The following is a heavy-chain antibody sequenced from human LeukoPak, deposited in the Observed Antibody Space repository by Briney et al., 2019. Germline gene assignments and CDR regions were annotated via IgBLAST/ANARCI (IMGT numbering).Heavy chain of an antibody. D-gene: IGHD5-12*01. Sequence: GGSLRLSCAASGFTFSSYWMSWVRQAPGKGLEWVANIKQDGSEKYYVDSVKGRFTISRDNAKNSLYLQMNSLRAEDTAVYYCARVGSGYARRAYYFDYWGQGTLVTVSS. CDR2: IKQDGSEK. J-gene: IGHJ4*02. V-gene: IGHV3-7*01. CDR3: ARVGSGYARRAYYFDY. CDR1: GFTFSSYW.